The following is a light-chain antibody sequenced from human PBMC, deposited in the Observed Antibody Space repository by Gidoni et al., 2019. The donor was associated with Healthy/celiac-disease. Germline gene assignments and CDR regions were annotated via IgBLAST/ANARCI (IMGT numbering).Light chain of an antibody. Sequence: DIVVDQSPLSLPVTPREPASISFRSSQSLLHSNESNYLDWYLQKPGQSPQLVIYLGSNRASGVHDRFRCRCCGTDFTMKISIVVADEVGVYYCMQALQTQTFGQXTKLEIK. J-gene: IGKJ2*01. CDR2: LGS. CDR1: QSLLHSNESNY. V-gene: IGKV2-28*01. CDR3: MQALQTQT.